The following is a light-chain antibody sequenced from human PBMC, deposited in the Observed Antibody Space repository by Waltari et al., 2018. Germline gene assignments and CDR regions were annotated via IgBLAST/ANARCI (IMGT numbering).Light chain of an antibody. CDR3: QQRSNWT. J-gene: IGKJ1*01. V-gene: IGKV3-11*01. CDR1: QSVSTY. CDR2: DAA. Sequence: EMMVTQAPPTLSLFPEQEATPSVRASQSVSTYLAWYQQNPGQAPRLLIYDAANRATGIPAMFSGSGSGTDVTLTISSLEPEDFAVYYCQQRSNWTFGQGTKVEIK.